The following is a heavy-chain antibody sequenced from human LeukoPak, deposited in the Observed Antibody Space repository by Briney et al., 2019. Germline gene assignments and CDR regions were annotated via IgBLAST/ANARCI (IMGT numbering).Heavy chain of an antibody. J-gene: IGHJ4*02. CDR2: ISSSSYV. CDR1: GFTFSSYS. CDR3: AREPGDNYFDY. D-gene: IGHD2-21*02. V-gene: IGHV3-21*01. Sequence: SGGSLRLSCAASGFTFSSYSMNWVRQAPGKGLEWVSSISSSSYVYYADSVKGRFTISRDNAKNSLYLQMNSLRAEDTAVYYCAREPGDNYFDYWGQGTLVTVSS.